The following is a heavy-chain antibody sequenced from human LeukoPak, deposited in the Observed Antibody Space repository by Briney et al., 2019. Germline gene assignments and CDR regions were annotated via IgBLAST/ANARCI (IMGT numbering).Heavy chain of an antibody. V-gene: IGHV3-23*01. CDR1: GFTFSSYA. J-gene: IGHJ3*02. D-gene: IGHD6-19*01. Sequence: GGSLRLSCAASGFTFSSYAMSWVRQAPGKGLEWVSAISGSGGSTYYADSVKGRFTTSRDNSKNTLYLQMNSLRAEDTAVYYCAKERGGIAVAGLAFDIWGQGTMVTVSS. CDR3: AKERGGIAVAGLAFDI. CDR2: ISGSGGST.